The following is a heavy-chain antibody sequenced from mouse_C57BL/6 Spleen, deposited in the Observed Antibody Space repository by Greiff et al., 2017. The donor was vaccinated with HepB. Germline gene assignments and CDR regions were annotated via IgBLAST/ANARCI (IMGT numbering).Heavy chain of an antibody. CDR3: ARMRLWQSYWYFAV. CDR1: GYAFSSSW. CDR2: IYPGDGDT. Sequence: VKLMESGPELVKPGASVKISCKASGYAFSSSWMNWVKQRPGKGLEWIGRIYPGDGDTNYNGKFKGKTTLTADKSSSTAYMQLSSLTSEDSAVYFCARMRLWQSYWYFAVWGTGTPVTVSS. V-gene: IGHV1-82*01. D-gene: IGHD1-1*02. J-gene: IGHJ1*03.